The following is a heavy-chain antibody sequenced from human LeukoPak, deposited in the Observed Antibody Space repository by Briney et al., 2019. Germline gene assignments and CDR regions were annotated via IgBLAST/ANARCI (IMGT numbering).Heavy chain of an antibody. Sequence: GGSLRLSWVASGFTFSSYSMNWVRQAPGKGLEWVSSISSSSSYIYYADLVKGRFTISRDNAKNSLYLQMNSLRAEDTAVYYCARDPGYYDSSGYLDYWGQGTLVTVSS. V-gene: IGHV3-21*01. D-gene: IGHD3-22*01. CDR3: ARDPGYYDSSGYLDY. CDR2: ISSSSSYI. J-gene: IGHJ4*02. CDR1: GFTFSSYS.